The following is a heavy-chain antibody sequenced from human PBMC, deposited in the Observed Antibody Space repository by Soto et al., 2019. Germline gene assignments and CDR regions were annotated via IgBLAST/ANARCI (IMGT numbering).Heavy chain of an antibody. D-gene: IGHD2-21*02. Sequence: GGSLRLSCVGSGFTFSTYSINWVRQAPGKGLEWVSSIDSSSGIYYADSVKGRFTISRDNAKNSLYLQMSSLRDEDTAVYYCASAPNNGYYYSQYWGRGTLVTVSS. J-gene: IGHJ4*02. CDR3: ASAPNNGYYYSQY. CDR2: IDSSSGI. CDR1: GFTFSTYS. V-gene: IGHV3-21*01.